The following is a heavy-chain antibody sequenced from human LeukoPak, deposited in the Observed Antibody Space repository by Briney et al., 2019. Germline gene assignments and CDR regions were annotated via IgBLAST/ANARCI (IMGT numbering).Heavy chain of an antibody. J-gene: IGHJ4*02. CDR1: GFTFSQYW. CDR3: AKDNFGLVPYCFDS. CDR2: IGGGGFNT. Sequence: GGSLRLSCVASGFTFSQYWMTWVRQAPGKGLEWVSSIGGGGFNTHYADSVKGRFSISRDTSTNTLYLEMNSLRADDSALYYCAKDNFGLVPYCFDSWGQGTLVTVSS. D-gene: IGHD2-21*01. V-gene: IGHV3-23*01.